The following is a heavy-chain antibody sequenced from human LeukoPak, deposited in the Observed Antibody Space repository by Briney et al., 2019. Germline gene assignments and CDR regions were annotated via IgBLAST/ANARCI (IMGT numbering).Heavy chain of an antibody. CDR3: ASRIVGTPDYFDY. D-gene: IGHD1-26*01. V-gene: IGHV3-23*01. CDR1: GFTFRSYG. CDR2: ISGSGRKT. Sequence: GGTLRLSCEASGFTFRSYGMSWVRQAPGKGLGWVSVISGSGRKTDYADSVKGRFTISGDNSKNTLYLLMNSLRVEDTAVYYCASRIVGTPDYFDYWGQGTLVTVSS. J-gene: IGHJ4*02.